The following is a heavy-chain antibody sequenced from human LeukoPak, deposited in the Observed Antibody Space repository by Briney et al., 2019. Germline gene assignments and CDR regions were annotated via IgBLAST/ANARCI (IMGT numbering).Heavy chain of an antibody. V-gene: IGHV3-23*01. CDR2: ISGSGGTT. CDR1: GLTFNNYA. D-gene: IGHD3-22*01. Sequence: AGGSLRLSCAAPGLTFNNYAMSWVRKAPRKGLGWVSAISGSGGTTNYADSVKGRLTISRDNSKNTLYLQMSSLRVEDTAVYYCAKVNYYDSTGFFDHWGQGTLVTVSS. CDR3: AKVNYYDSTGFFDH. J-gene: IGHJ4*02.